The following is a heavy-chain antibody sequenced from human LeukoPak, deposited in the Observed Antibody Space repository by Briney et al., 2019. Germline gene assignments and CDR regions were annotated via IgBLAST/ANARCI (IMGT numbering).Heavy chain of an antibody. CDR2: IKQDGSEK. V-gene: IGHV3-7*01. CDR3: ARDAFSRISIFGVVSDAFDI. D-gene: IGHD3-3*01. Sequence: PGGSLRLSCAASGFSFSSYWMTWVRQAPGKGLEWEANIKQDGSEKYYVDSVKGRFTIFRDNAKNSLYLQMNSLRAEDTAVYYCARDAFSRISIFGVVSDAFDIWGQGTMVTVSS. J-gene: IGHJ3*02. CDR1: GFSFSSYW.